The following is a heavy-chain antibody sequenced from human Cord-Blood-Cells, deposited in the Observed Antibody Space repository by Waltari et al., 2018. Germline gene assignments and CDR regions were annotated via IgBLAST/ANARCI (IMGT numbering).Heavy chain of an antibody. V-gene: IGHV6-1*01. CDR3: ARTGELLSAFDI. J-gene: IGHJ3*02. Sequence: QVQLQQSGPGVVKPSQTLSLTCAISGESVSSNIGARHWIRQSPSRGLEWLGRTYYRSKWYNDDAVSVKSRITINPDTSKTHFSLQLNSVSPEDTAGYYCARTGELLSAFDIWGQGTMVTVSS. CDR2: TYYRSKWYN. D-gene: IGHD1-26*01. CDR1: GESVSSNIGA.